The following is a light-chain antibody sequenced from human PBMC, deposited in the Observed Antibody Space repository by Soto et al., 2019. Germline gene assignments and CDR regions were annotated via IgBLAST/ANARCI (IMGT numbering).Light chain of an antibody. CDR1: QSVGRSD. CDR2: GAS. CDR3: QLYGSSPT. Sequence: DIVLTQYTGNLSLSPGESATLSWKASQSVGRSDLAWYKQTPGQAPRRLIYGASIRATGIPDRFSGSGSGTDFTLSIRRLDPEEFALYYCQLYGSSPTFGRGTKVDIK. J-gene: IGKJ1*01. V-gene: IGKV3-20*01.